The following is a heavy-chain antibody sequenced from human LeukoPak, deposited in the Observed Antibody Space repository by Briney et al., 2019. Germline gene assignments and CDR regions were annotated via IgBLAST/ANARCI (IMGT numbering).Heavy chain of an antibody. CDR3: ASGGSGSYYNEPVDY. V-gene: IGHV1-69*05. J-gene: IGHJ4*02. CDR1: GGTFSSYA. CDR2: IIPIFGTA. D-gene: IGHD3-10*01. Sequence: SVKVSCKASGGTFSSYAISWVRQAPGQGLEWMGRIIPIFGTANYAQKFQGRVTITTDESTSTAYMELSGLRSEDTAVYYCASGGSGSYYNEPVDYWGQGTLVTVSS.